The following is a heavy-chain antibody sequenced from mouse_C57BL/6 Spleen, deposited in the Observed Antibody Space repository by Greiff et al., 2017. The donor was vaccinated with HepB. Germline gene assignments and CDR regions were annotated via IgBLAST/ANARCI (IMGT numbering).Heavy chain of an antibody. Sequence: QVQLQQSGAELVKPGASVKMSCKASGYTFTSYWITWVKQRPGQGLEWIGDIYPGSGSTNYNEKFKSKATLTVDTSSSTAYMQLSSLTSEDSAVYYCARGDYYYGSSLWFAYWGQGTLVTVSA. CDR2: IYPGSGST. D-gene: IGHD1-1*01. CDR3: ARGDYYYGSSLWFAY. V-gene: IGHV1-55*01. J-gene: IGHJ3*01. CDR1: GYTFTSYW.